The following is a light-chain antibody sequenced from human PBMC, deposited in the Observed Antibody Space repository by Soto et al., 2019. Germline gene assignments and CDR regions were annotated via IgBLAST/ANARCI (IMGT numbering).Light chain of an antibody. J-gene: IGLJ2*01. CDR1: SSDVGAYDH. CDR3: SSYTSRDTVI. V-gene: IGLV2-14*01. Sequence: QSVLTQPASVSGSPGQSITISFAGTSSDVGAYDHVSWYQQYPGKAPKFIIFEISNRPSGISSRFSGSRSGNTASLTISRLQAEDEAYYYCSSYTSRDTVIFGGGTKVTVL. CDR2: EIS.